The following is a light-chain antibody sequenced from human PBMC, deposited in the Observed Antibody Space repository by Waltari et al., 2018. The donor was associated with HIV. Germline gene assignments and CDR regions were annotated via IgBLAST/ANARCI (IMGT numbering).Light chain of an antibody. CDR2: GTS. V-gene: IGKV3-20*01. Sequence: DIVLTQSPDTLALSAGHRATLACRASQSLSSTFLAWYQQRPGQAPRLLISGTSDRATGIPDMFSGSGSGTDFTLTISRLEPEDSAVYHCQQYDKSLTFGQGTKLEI. J-gene: IGKJ2*01. CDR1: QSLSSTF. CDR3: QQYDKSLT.